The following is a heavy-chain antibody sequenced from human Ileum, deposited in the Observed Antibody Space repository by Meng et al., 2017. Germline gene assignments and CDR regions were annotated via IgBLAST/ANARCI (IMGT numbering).Heavy chain of an antibody. CDR2: INGGNGKT. J-gene: IGHJ4*02. CDR1: GYTFTSYA. D-gene: IGHD2-2*01. CDR3: ARDVVVPAALTVRIDY. Sequence: QVQLGQSWAEVKKPGASVKVSCKASGYTFTSYAIHWVRQAPGQRLEWMGWINGGNGKTKYSQKFQGRVTITRDTSASTAYMELSSLRSEDTAVYYCARDVVVPAALTVRIDYWGQGTLVTVSS. V-gene: IGHV1-3*01.